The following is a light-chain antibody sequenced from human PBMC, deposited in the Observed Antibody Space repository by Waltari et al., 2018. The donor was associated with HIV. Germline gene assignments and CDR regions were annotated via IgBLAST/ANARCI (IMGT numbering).Light chain of an antibody. J-gene: IGKJ3*01. CDR2: DAS. V-gene: IGKV1-39*01. Sequence: IQMTQSPSSLSASVGDRVTVTCRSSQTITDKLNWYQQKPGEAPKVLIYDASTLETGVPSRFSGSGSGTDFTLTISSLQPDDFGTYFCQQSFTSPLTFGPGTKVD. CDR3: QQSFTSPLT. CDR1: QTITDK.